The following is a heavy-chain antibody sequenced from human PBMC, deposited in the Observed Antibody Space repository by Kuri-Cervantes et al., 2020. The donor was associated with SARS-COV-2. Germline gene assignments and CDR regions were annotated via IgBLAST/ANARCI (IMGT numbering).Heavy chain of an antibody. CDR3: ARGAVLRAFDI. D-gene: IGHD1-26*01. CDR1: GYTFTSYG. CDR2: ISAYNGNT. Sequence: ASVKVSCKASGYTFTSYGISWVRQAPGQGLEWMGWISAYNGNTNYAQKFQGWVTMTRDTSISTAYMELSRLRSDDTAVYYCARGAVLRAFDIWGQGTMVTVSS. J-gene: IGHJ3*02. V-gene: IGHV1-18*04.